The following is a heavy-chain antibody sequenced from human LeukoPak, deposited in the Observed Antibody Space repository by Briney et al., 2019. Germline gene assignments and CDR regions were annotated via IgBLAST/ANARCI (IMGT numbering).Heavy chain of an antibody. CDR1: GYTFTSYY. CDR2: INPSGGST. Sequence: ASVKVSCKASGYTFTSYYMHWVRQAPGQGLEWMGIINPSGGSTSYAQKFQGRVTMTRDTSTSTVYMELSSLRSEDTAVYYCATGGGAAAGTYYYYGMDVWGQGTTVTVSS. J-gene: IGHJ6*02. D-gene: IGHD6-13*01. CDR3: ATGGGAAAGTYYYYGMDV. V-gene: IGHV1-46*01.